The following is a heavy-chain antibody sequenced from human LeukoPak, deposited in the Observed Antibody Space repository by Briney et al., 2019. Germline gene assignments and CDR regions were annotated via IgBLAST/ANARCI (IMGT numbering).Heavy chain of an antibody. V-gene: IGHV3-7*03. D-gene: IGHD4-17*01. CDR3: AKVGGDYDPTPLWD. CDR1: GFTFRNFW. CDR2: IMKDGGQK. Sequence: GGSLRPSCAASGFTFRNFWMNWARQAPGKGLEWVASIMKDGGQKKYVDSVKGRFTISRDNAQNSLYLQMSGLRAEDTAMYYCAKVGGDYDPTPLWDWGQGTLVTVSS. J-gene: IGHJ4*02.